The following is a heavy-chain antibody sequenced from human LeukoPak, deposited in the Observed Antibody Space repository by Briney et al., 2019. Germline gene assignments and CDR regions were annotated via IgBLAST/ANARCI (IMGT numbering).Heavy chain of an antibody. D-gene: IGHD6-19*01. CDR3: AREKYSSGRGFDY. V-gene: IGHV3-33*01. Sequence: GRSLRLSCAASGFTFSSYGMHWVRLAPGKGLEWVAVIWYDGSNKYYADSVKGRFTISRDNSKNTLYLQMNSLRAEDTAVYYCAREKYSSGRGFDYWGQGTLVTVSS. J-gene: IGHJ4*02. CDR2: IWYDGSNK. CDR1: GFTFSSYG.